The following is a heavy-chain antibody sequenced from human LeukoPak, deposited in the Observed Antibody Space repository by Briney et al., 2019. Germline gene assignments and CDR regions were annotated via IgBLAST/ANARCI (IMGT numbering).Heavy chain of an antibody. CDR3: ARGLNYYDILTGYKYYYYYYMDV. CDR1: GGSISSRSYY. D-gene: IGHD3-9*01. Sequence: SETLSLTCSVSGGSISSRSYYWGWTRQPPGTGLEWIGSICYSGSTYYNPSLKSRVTISVDTSKNQFSLKLSSVTAADTAVYYCARGLNYYDILTGYKYYYYYYMDVGGKGTTVTVSS. J-gene: IGHJ6*03. CDR2: ICYSGST. V-gene: IGHV4-39*07.